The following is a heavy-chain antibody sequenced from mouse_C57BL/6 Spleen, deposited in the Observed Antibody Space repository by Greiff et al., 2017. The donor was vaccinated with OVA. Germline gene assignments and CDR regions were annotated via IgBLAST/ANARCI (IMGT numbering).Heavy chain of an antibody. CDR1: GFTFSNYW. Sequence: EVQRVESGGGLVQPGGSMKLSCVASGFTFSNYWMNWVRQSPEKGLEWVAQIRLKSDNYATHYAESVKGRFTISRDDSKSSVYLQMNNLRAEDTGIYYCTRDSGYYGTFDYWGQGTTLTVSS. CDR2: IRLKSDNYAT. CDR3: TRDSGYYGTFDY. V-gene: IGHV6-3*01. D-gene: IGHD1-1*01. J-gene: IGHJ2*01.